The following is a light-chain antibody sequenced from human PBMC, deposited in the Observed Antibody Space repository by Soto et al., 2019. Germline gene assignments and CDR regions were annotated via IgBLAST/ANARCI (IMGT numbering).Light chain of an antibody. V-gene: IGKV3-20*01. Sequence: EIVLTQSPGTLSLSPGERATLSCRASQSVSSSSLAWYQQKPGKAPRLLIYDASIRSTGIPDRFSGSGSGTDFTLTISRLEPDDCAVYYCQQYGSSSYTFGQGTKLEIK. CDR2: DAS. CDR3: QQYGSSSYT. J-gene: IGKJ2*01. CDR1: QSVSSSS.